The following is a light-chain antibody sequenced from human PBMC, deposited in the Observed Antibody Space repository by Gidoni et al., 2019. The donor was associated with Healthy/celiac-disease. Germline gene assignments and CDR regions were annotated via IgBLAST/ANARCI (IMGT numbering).Light chain of an antibody. J-gene: IGKJ1*01. Sequence: DIQMTQSPSSLSASVGDRDTLTCRASQSISSYLNWYQQQPGKAPQLLTYAASSLQSGVPSRFSASGSGTDVTLTISSLQPEDLATYYCQPSYSTRGGTFGQGTKVEIK. V-gene: IGKV1-39*01. CDR1: QSISSY. CDR2: AAS. CDR3: QPSYSTRGGT.